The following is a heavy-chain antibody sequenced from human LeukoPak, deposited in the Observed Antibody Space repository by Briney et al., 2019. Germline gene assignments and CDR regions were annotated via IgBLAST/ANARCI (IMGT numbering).Heavy chain of an antibody. Sequence: GGSLRLSCAASGFTFSSYGMNWVRQAPGKGLEWVSSISSGSSYRYYADSVKGRFTISRDNAKKSLYLQMNSLRAEDTAVYYCARDQDSGSSRTLDYWGQGTLVTVSS. J-gene: IGHJ4*02. CDR2: ISSGSSYR. CDR1: GFTFSSYG. D-gene: IGHD6-6*01. CDR3: ARDQDSGSSRTLDY. V-gene: IGHV3-21*01.